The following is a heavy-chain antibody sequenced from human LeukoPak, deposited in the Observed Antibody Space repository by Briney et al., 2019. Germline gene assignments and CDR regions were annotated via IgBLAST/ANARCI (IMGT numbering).Heavy chain of an antibody. V-gene: IGHV3-48*04. CDR2: ISSSGSTI. CDR3: ARELGLRYFDWLLWGAFDI. CDR1: GFTFSSYN. D-gene: IGHD3-9*01. J-gene: IGHJ3*02. Sequence: GGSLRLSCAASGFTFSSYNMNWVRQAPGKGLEWVSYISSSGSTIYYADSVKGRFTISRDNAKNSLYLQMNSLRAEDTAVYYCARELGLRYFDWLLWGAFDIWGQGTMVTVSS.